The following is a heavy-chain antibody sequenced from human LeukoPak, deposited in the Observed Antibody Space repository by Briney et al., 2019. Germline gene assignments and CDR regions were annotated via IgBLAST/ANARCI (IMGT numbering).Heavy chain of an antibody. Sequence: GGSLRLSCAASGFTFSSYSMSWVRQAPGKGLEWVSSISSSSSYIYYADSVKGRFTISRDNAKNSLYLQMNSLRAEDTAVYYCARGSGTMVVTPLFHWGQGTLVTVSS. CDR1: GFTFSSYS. D-gene: IGHD4-23*01. CDR2: ISSSSSYI. J-gene: IGHJ4*02. CDR3: ARGSGTMVVTPLFH. V-gene: IGHV3-21*01.